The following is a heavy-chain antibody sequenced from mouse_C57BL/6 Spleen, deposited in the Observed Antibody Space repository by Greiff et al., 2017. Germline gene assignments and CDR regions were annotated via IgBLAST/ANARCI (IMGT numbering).Heavy chain of an antibody. V-gene: IGHV14-3*01. CDR1: GFNIKNTY. Sequence: EVQLQQSVAELVRPGASVKLSCTASGFNIKNTYMHWVKQRPEQGLEWIGRIDPANGNNKYATKFPGKATITADTSSNTAYMQNSSLTSEDTAIYYCAFIYYDYDGGDYWGQGTTLTVSS. J-gene: IGHJ2*01. CDR2: IDPANGNN. CDR3: AFIYYDYDGGDY. D-gene: IGHD2-4*01.